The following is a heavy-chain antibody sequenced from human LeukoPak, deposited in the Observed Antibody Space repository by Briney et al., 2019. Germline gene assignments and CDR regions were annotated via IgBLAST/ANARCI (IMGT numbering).Heavy chain of an antibody. CDR2: LSDSGRTT. D-gene: IGHD2-15*01. CDR1: GFTFSDYY. V-gene: IGHV3-23*01. J-gene: IGHJ4*02. Sequence: GGSLRLSCAASGFTFSDYYMSWIRQAPGKGLEWVSGLSDSGRTTYYTGSVKGRFTISRDNSKNTLYLQMNSLRAEDTAIYYCAKGGTSGGSCYFDYWGQGTLVSVSS. CDR3: AKGGTSGGSCYFDY.